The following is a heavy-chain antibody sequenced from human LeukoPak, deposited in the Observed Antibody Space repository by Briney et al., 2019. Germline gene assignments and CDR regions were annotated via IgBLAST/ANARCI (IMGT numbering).Heavy chain of an antibody. Sequence: GGSLRLSCEVSGFTFSSYWMSWVRQAPGKGLEWVANIKQDGSEIYYVDSVKGRLTISRDNAKNSLYLQMNSLRAEDTAVYYCARLVRGVGGLEVWGQGTTLTVSS. CDR3: ARLVRGVGGLEV. CDR2: IKQDGSEI. CDR1: GFTFSSYW. V-gene: IGHV3-7*01. J-gene: IGHJ6*02. D-gene: IGHD3-10*01.